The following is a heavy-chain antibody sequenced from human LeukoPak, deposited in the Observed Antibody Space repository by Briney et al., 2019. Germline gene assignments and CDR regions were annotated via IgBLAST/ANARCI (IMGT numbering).Heavy chain of an antibody. CDR3: ARGGLENAYHANGGFDI. V-gene: IGHV4-59*01. Sequence: PSETLSLTCTVSGGSISGYHWSWIRQPPGKGLEWIGYIYYSGSTKYNPSLKSRVTMSVDTSKSQFSLNLSSVTAADTALYYCARGGLENAYHANGGFDIWGQGTMVTVSS. D-gene: IGHD2-8*01. CDR1: GGSISGYH. CDR2: IYYSGST. J-gene: IGHJ3*02.